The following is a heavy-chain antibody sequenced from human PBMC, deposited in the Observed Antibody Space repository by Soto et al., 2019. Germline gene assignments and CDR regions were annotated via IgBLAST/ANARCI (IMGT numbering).Heavy chain of an antibody. V-gene: IGHV3-23*01. J-gene: IGHJ5*02. CDR3: ARVAADYINSVDR. CDR2: IGGSGGNR. Sequence: DVQLLESGGGLVQPGGSLRLSCAASGFTFNAYAMTWVRQAPGKGLEWVSAIGGSGGNRYYAGSVRGRFTISRDNSKDTVDLQMNSLRVEDTVVYYCARVAADYINSVDRWCQGILVSVSS. CDR1: GFTFNAYA. D-gene: IGHD4-4*01.